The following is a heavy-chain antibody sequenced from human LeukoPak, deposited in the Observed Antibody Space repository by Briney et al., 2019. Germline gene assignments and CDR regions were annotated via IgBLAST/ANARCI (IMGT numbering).Heavy chain of an antibody. V-gene: IGHV4-59*08. Sequence: SETLSLTCTVSGVSINNYDWSWVRQPPGKGLEWIAYIYYSGDTNYNPSLKGRVTMSVDTSKNQFSLRLSSVTAADTAVYYCARRRDYFGYWGQGTLVTVSS. J-gene: IGHJ4*02. CDR1: GVSINNYD. CDR3: ARRRDYFGY. CDR2: IYYSGDT.